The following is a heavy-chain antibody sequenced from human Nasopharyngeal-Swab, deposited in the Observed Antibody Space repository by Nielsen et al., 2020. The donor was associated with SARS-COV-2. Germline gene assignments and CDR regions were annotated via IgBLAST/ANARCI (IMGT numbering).Heavy chain of an antibody. J-gene: IGHJ3*02. CDR2: INSDGSST. CDR1: GFTFSSYW. D-gene: IGHD2-2*02. Sequence: GESLKISCAASGFTFSSYWMHWVRQAPGKGLVWVSRINSDGSSTSYADSVKGRFTISRDNAKNTLYLQMNSLRAEDTAVYYCARGVVIRPRYCSSTSCYTLGGDAFDIWGQGTMVTVSS. CDR3: ARGVVIRPRYCSSTSCYTLGGDAFDI. V-gene: IGHV3-74*01.